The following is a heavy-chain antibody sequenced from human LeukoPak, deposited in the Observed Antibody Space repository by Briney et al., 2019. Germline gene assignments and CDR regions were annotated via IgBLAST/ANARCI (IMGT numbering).Heavy chain of an antibody. Sequence: ASVTVSCKASGYTFTSYDINRVRQAAGQGLEGMGWMNPNSGNTGYAQKFQGRVTMTRNTSISTAYMELSSLRSEDTAVYYCARARIAAAGYYMDVWGKGTTVTVSS. CDR3: ARARIAAAGYYMDV. CDR1: GYTFTSYD. D-gene: IGHD6-13*01. CDR2: MNPNSGNT. J-gene: IGHJ6*03. V-gene: IGHV1-8*01.